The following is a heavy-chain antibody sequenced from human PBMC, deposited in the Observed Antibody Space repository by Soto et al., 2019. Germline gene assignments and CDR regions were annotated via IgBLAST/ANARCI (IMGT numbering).Heavy chain of an antibody. CDR3: ATRFGELLGMEV. CDR2: IIPILGIA. J-gene: IGHJ6*03. V-gene: IGHV1-69*02. CDR1: GGTFSSYT. Sequence: SVKVSCKASGGTFSSYTISWVRQAPGQGLEWMGRIIPILGIANYAQKFQGRVTITADKSTSTAYMELSSLRSEDTAVYYCATRFGELLGMEVWGKGTTVTVSS. D-gene: IGHD3-10*01.